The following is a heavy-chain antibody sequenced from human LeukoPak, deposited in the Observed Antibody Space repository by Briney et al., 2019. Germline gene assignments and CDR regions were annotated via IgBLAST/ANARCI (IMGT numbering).Heavy chain of an antibody. CDR3: ARDAGVGSYLY. J-gene: IGHJ4*02. V-gene: IGHV3-21*01. CDR1: GFTFSSFS. Sequence: GGSLRLSCAASGFTFSSFSMNWVRQAPGKGLEWVSSISSSSSYIYYADSVKGRFTISRDNAKNSLYLQMNSLRAEDTAVYYCARDAGVGSYLYWGQGTLVTVSS. D-gene: IGHD1-26*01. CDR2: ISSSSSYI.